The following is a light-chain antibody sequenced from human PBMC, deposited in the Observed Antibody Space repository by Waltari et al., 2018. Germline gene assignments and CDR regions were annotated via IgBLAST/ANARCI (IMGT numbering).Light chain of an antibody. Sequence: QSVLTQPPSASGTPGQSVTITCSGSSSNIGRNYLYWYQQLPGAAPKLLIYRNNQRPSGVPDRFSGSKSGTSASLAISGLRSEDEADYYCAAWDDSLSGRVFGGGTKLTVL. V-gene: IGLV1-47*01. CDR2: RNN. CDR3: AAWDDSLSGRV. CDR1: SSNIGRNY. J-gene: IGLJ3*02.